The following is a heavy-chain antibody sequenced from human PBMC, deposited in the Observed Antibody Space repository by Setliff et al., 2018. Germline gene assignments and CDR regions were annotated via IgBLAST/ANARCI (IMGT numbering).Heavy chain of an antibody. D-gene: IGHD5-12*01. Sequence: ASVKVSCKTSGYNFITFGISWVRQAPGQGLEWLGWIAPYNGNTDYAQKFQGRVTMTTDTSTNTAHMELRSLTSADTAIYYCTRGPGPWVVVAMPFDCWGQGTLVTVSS. CDR3: TRGPGPWVVVAMPFDC. J-gene: IGHJ4*02. CDR1: GYNFITFG. V-gene: IGHV1-18*01. CDR2: IAPYNGNT.